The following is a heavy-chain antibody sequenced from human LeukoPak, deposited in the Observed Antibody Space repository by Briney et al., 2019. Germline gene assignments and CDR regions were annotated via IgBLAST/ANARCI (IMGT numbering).Heavy chain of an antibody. D-gene: IGHD3-3*01. Sequence: PGGSLRLSCAASGFTFSSYAMHWVRQAPGKGLEWVAVISYDGSNKYYADSVKGRFTISRDNSKNTLYLQMNSLRAEDTAVYYCARDQRDSSQGRLEWLYSGAFDIWGQGTMVTVSS. CDR1: GFTFSSYA. V-gene: IGHV3-30-3*01. J-gene: IGHJ3*02. CDR3: ARDQRDSSQGRLEWLYSGAFDI. CDR2: ISYDGSNK.